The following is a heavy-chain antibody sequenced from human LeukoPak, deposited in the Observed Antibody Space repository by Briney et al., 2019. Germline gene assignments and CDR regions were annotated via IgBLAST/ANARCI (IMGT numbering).Heavy chain of an antibody. CDR1: GFTFNIYA. D-gene: IGHD6-13*01. J-gene: IGHJ4*02. Sequence: GGSLRLSCAASGFTFNIYAMTWVRQDPGKGLEWVSAIGGSGDRTYYADSVKGRFTISRDKSKNTLYLQMNSLRAEDTAVYYCAKDRTQQPYGIFDYWGQGTLVTVSS. CDR3: AKDRTQQPYGIFDY. V-gene: IGHV3-23*01. CDR2: IGGSGDRT.